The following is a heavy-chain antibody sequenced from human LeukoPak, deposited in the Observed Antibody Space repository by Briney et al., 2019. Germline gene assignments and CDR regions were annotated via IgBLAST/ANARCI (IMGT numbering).Heavy chain of an antibody. J-gene: IGHJ4*02. Sequence: PGGSLRLSCAASGXIFSNFDMHWVRQAPGKGLESVSSISAGGGSTYYAASVKGRFTISRDAVKDTLYLQMGSVRIEDTAVYYCARGGLESPWSGYNAPDFWGQGTLVAVSS. D-gene: IGHD3-3*01. V-gene: IGHV3-64*02. CDR3: ARGGLESPWSGYNAPDF. CDR2: ISAGGGST. CDR1: GXIFSNFD.